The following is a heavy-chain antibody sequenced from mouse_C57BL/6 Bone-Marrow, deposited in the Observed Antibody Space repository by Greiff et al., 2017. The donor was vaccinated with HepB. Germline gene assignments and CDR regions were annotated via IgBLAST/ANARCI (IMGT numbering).Heavy chain of an antibody. CDR2: IDPSDSYI. D-gene: IGHD1-1*01. J-gene: IGHJ3*01. CDR1: GYTFTSYW. V-gene: IGHV1-50*01. Sequence: QVQLQQPGAEFVKPGASVKLSCKASGYTFTSYWMQWVKQRPGQGLEWIGEIDPSDSYINYNQKFKGKATLTVDTSSSTAYMQLSSLTSEDAAVYYYARRDSLLSWFAYWGQGTLVTVSA. CDR3: ARRDSLLSWFAY.